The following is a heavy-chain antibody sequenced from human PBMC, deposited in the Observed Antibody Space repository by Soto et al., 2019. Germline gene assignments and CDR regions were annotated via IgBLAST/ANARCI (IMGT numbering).Heavy chain of an antibody. CDR3: ARPPYDSSGYVNWYFDL. Sequence: PSETVSLTCTVSGGSISSSSYYWGWIRQPPGKGLEWIGSIYYSGSTYYNPSLKSRVTISVDTSKNQFSLKLSSVTAADTAVYYCARPPYDSSGYVNWYFDLCGPGTLLTVS. CDR2: IYYSGST. J-gene: IGHJ2*01. D-gene: IGHD3-22*01. V-gene: IGHV4-39*01. CDR1: GGSISSSSYY.